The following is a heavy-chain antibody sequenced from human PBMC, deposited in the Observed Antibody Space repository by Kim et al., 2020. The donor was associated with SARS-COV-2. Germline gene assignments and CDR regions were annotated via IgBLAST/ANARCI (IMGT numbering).Heavy chain of an antibody. CDR3: ARTGSGSYGYYFDY. D-gene: IGHD3-10*01. CDR1: GGSISSSSYY. CDR2: IYYSGST. J-gene: IGHJ4*02. Sequence: SETLSLTCTVSGGSISSSSYYWGWIRQPPGKGLEWIGSIYYSGSTYYNPSLKSRVTISVDTSKNQFSLKLSSVTAADTAVYYCARTGSGSYGYYFDYWGQGTLVTVSS. V-gene: IGHV4-39*07.